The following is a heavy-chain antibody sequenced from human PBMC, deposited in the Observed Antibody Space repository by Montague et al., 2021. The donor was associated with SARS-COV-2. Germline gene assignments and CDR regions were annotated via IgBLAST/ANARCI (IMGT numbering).Heavy chain of an antibody. D-gene: IGHD6-13*01. V-gene: IGHV4-39*01. CDR2: INHSGTT. CDR1: GGSITDRTYY. J-gene: IGHJ4*02. CDR3: ARHWGIAAAGN. Sequence: SETLSLTCSVSGGSITDRTYYWGCIRQSPGKGLEWIGDINHSGTTYYNPSLKSRVTISLDTAKNQFSLKMTSVTAADTAVYYCARHWGIAAAGNWGQGTLVTVSS.